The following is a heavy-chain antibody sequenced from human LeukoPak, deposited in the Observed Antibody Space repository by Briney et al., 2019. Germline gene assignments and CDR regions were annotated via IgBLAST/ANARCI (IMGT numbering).Heavy chain of an antibody. J-gene: IGHJ4*02. D-gene: IGHD2-15*01. V-gene: IGHV3-13*01. CDR1: GFTFSSYD. CDR3: ARALPLSRYCSGGSCYPHPPDY. CDR2: IGTAGDT. Sequence: GGSLRLSCAASGFTFSSYDMRWVRQATGKGLEWVSAIGTAGDTYYPGSVKGRFTISRENAKNSLYLQMNSLRAGDTAVYYCARALPLSRYCSGGSCYPHPPDYWGQGTLVTVSS.